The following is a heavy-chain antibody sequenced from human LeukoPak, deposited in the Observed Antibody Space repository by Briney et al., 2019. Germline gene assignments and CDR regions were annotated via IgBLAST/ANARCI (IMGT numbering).Heavy chain of an antibody. D-gene: IGHD1-26*01. V-gene: IGHV4-38-2*02. CDR1: GYSISSGYY. J-gene: IGHJ6*03. CDR2: IYHSGST. CDR3: ARAPEWELRDYYYMDV. Sequence: SETLSLTCTVSGYSISSGYYWGWIRQPPGKGLEWIGSIYHSGSTYYNPSLKSRVTISVDTSKNQFSLKLSSVTAADTAVYYCARAPEWELRDYYYMDVWGKGTTVTVSS.